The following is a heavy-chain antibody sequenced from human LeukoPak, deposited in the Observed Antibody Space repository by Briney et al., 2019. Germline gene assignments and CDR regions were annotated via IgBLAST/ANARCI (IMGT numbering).Heavy chain of an antibody. J-gene: IGHJ5*02. Sequence: ASVKVSCKASGYTFTSYGISWVRQAPGQGLEWMGWISAYNGNTNYAQKLQGRVTMTTDTSTSTAYMELRSLRSDDTAVYYCARDPPFWARIAVAANWFDPWGQGTLVTVSS. D-gene: IGHD6-19*01. CDR2: ISAYNGNT. CDR1: GYTFTSYG. CDR3: ARDPPFWARIAVAANWFDP. V-gene: IGHV1-18*01.